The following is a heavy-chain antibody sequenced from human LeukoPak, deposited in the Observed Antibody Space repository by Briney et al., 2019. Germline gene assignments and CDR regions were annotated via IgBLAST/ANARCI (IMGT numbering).Heavy chain of an antibody. Sequence: ASVKVSCKASGGTFSSYAISWVRQAPGQGLEWMGRIIPILGIANYAQKFQGRVTITADKSTSTAYMELSSLRSEDTAVYYCARESTTTNNFDYWGQGTLDTVSS. CDR1: GGTFSSYA. D-gene: IGHD4-17*01. CDR3: ARESTTTNNFDY. J-gene: IGHJ4*02. V-gene: IGHV1-69*04. CDR2: IIPILGIA.